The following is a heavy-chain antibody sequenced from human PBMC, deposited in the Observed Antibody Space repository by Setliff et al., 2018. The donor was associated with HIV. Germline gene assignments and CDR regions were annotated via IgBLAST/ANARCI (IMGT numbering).Heavy chain of an antibody. D-gene: IGHD5-12*01. CDR3: ARGGLATGAFDI. CDR1: GYTFIGDY. J-gene: IGHJ3*02. V-gene: IGHV1-2*02. CDR2: INPNSGGA. Sequence: ASVKVSCKASGYTFIGDYMHWVRQAPGQGLEWMGWINPNSGGANFAQKFQGRVTMTWDTSISTAYMELSRLRSDDTAVYYCARGGLATGAFDIWGQGTMVTVSS.